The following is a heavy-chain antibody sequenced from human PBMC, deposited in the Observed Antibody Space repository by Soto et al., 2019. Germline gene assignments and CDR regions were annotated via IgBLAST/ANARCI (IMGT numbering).Heavy chain of an antibody. V-gene: IGHV3-64*01. CDR3: ARQLLDSYYFDY. CDR1: GFTFSSYA. J-gene: IGHJ4*02. D-gene: IGHD6-19*01. CDR2: ISSNGGST. Sequence: EVQLVESGGGLVQPGGSLRLSCAASGFTFSSYAMHWVRQAPGKGLEYVSGISSNGGSTHYANSVKGRFTISRDNSKNTLYLQMGSLRAEDMAVYYCARQLLDSYYFDYWGQGTLVTVSS.